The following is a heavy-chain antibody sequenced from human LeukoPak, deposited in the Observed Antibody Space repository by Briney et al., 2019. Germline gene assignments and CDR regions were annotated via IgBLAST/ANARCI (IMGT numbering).Heavy chain of an antibody. J-gene: IGHJ6*02. CDR2: ISGSGGST. V-gene: IGHV3-23*01. Sequence: GGSLRLSCAASGFTFSSYAMSWDRQAPGKGLEWVSAISGSGGSTYYADSVKGRLTISRDNSKHTPYLQMNSMRAEDTAVYYCARATPNTTVTYYYYGMDVWGQGTTVTVSS. D-gene: IGHD4-17*01. CDR1: GFTFSSYA. CDR3: ARATPNTTVTYYYYGMDV.